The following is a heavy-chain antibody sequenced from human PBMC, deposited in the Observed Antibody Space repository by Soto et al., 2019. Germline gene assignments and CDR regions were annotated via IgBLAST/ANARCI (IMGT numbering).Heavy chain of an antibody. CDR1: GYTFTGYY. CDR2: INPNSGGT. J-gene: IGHJ6*03. Sequence: ASVKVSCKASGYTFTGYYMHWVRQAPGQGLEWMGWINPNSGGTNYAQKFQGWVTMTRDTSISTAYMELSRLRSDDTAVYYCARDWYPQPRYCTNGVCPSGNYYYYMDVWGKGTTVTVSS. CDR3: ARDWYPQPRYCTNGVCPSGNYYYYMDV. D-gene: IGHD2-8*01. V-gene: IGHV1-2*04.